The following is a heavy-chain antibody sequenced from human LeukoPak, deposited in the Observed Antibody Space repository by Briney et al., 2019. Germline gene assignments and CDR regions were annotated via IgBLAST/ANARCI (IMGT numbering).Heavy chain of an antibody. CDR1: GFTFSSYA. V-gene: IGHV3-23*01. Sequence: PGGSLRLSCAASGFTFSSYAMSWVGQAPGKGLEWVSAISGSGVSTYYADSVKGRFTISRDNSKNTMYLQMNSLRAEDTAVYFCVKGGSGTSNARWFDPWGQGTLVTVSS. CDR3: VKGGSGTSNARWFDP. D-gene: IGHD3-10*01. J-gene: IGHJ5*02. CDR2: ISGSGVST.